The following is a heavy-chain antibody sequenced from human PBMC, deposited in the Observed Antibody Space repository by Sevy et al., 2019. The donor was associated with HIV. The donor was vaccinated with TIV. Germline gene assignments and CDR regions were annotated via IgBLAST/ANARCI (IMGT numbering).Heavy chain of an antibody. CDR3: ARRYDYVWGSYRNNPHFDY. CDR2: ISSSGSTI. Sequence: GGSLRLSCAASGFTFSDYYMSWIRKAPGKGLEWVSYISSSGSTIYYADSVKGRLTISRDNAKNSLYLQMNSLRAEDTAVYYCARRYDYVWGSYRNNPHFDYWGQGTLVTVSS. V-gene: IGHV3-11*04. J-gene: IGHJ4*02. D-gene: IGHD3-16*02. CDR1: GFTFSDYY.